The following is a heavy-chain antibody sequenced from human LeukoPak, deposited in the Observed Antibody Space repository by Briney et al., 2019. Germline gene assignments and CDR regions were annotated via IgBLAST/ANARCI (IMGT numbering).Heavy chain of an antibody. J-gene: IGHJ3*02. D-gene: IGHD2-2*03. CDR3: ARGAYGYCSSTSCVGAFGI. Sequence: GGSLRLSCAASGFTFSSYSMNWVRQAPGKGLEWVSYISSSSSTIYYADSVKGRFTISRDNAKNSLYLQMNSLRAEDTAVYYCARGAYGYCSSTSCVGAFGIWGQGTMVTVSS. V-gene: IGHV3-48*01. CDR1: GFTFSSYS. CDR2: ISSSSSTI.